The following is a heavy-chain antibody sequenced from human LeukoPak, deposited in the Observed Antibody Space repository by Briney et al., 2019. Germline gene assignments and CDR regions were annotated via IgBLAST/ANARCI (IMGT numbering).Heavy chain of an antibody. CDR2: ISWNSGSI. CDR3: AKARMITSPTNSSGWYFDY. D-gene: IGHD6-19*01. Sequence: PGVSLRLSCAASRFTFDDYAMHWVRQAPGKGLEWVSGISWNSGSIGYEDSVKGRFTISRDNAKNSLYLQMNILGAEDTAFYYCAKARMITSPTNSSGWYFDYWGQGTLVTVSS. V-gene: IGHV3-9*01. J-gene: IGHJ4*02. CDR1: RFTFDDYA.